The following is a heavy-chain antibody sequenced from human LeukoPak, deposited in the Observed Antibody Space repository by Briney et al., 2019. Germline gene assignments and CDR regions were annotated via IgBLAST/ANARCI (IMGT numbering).Heavy chain of an antibody. J-gene: IGHJ4*02. D-gene: IGHD3-10*01. Sequence: ASVKVSCKASGYTFTSYGISWVRQAPGQRLEWMGWISAYNGNTNYAQKLQGRVTMTTDTSTSTAYMELRSLRSDDTAVYYCATSEVLLWFGETVYFDYWGQGTLVTVSS. V-gene: IGHV1-18*01. CDR2: ISAYNGNT. CDR3: ATSEVLLWFGETVYFDY. CDR1: GYTFTSYG.